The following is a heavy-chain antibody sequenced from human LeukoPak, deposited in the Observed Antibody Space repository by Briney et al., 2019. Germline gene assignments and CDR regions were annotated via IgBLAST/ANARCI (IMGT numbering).Heavy chain of an antibody. V-gene: IGHV5-51*01. Sequence: GESLKISCKGSGYSFISYWIGWVRQMPGKGLEGMGIIYPGDSDTRYSPSFQGQVTISADRSISTAYLQWSSLKASDTAMYYCARHETTGTKDYWGQGTLVTVSS. CDR2: IYPGDSDT. D-gene: IGHD1-1*01. J-gene: IGHJ4*02. CDR3: ARHETTGTKDY. CDR1: GYSFISYW.